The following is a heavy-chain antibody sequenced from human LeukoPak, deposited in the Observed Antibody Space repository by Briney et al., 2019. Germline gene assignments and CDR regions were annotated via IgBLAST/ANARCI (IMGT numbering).Heavy chain of an antibody. CDR2: IRYDGSNK. V-gene: IGHV3-30*02. CDR3: ARVYYYDTSDYSPAGY. CDR1: GFTFSSYG. Sequence: GGSLRLSCAASGFTFSSYGMHWVRQAPGKGLEWVAFIRYDGSNKYYADSVKGRFTISRDNAKNSLYLQMSSLRGEDTAVYYCARVYYYDTSDYSPAGYWGQGTLVTVSS. D-gene: IGHD3-22*01. J-gene: IGHJ4*02.